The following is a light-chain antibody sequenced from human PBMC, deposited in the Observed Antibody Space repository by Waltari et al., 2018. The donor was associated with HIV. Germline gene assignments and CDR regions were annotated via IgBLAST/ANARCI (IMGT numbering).Light chain of an antibody. CDR2: HNS. CDR1: SSNIGAGYD. V-gene: IGLV1-40*01. J-gene: IGLJ2*01. CDR3: QSYDSSLSAV. Sequence: QSVLTQPPSVSGAPGQRVTISCIGSSSNIGAGYDVHWYQQIPGAAPKLLIDHNSDRPSGFPDRFSGSKSGTSASLAITGLQAEDEADYYCQSYDSSLSAVFGGGTKLTVL.